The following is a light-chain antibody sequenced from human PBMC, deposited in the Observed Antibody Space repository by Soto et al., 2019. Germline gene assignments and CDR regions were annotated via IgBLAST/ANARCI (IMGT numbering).Light chain of an antibody. J-gene: IGLJ3*02. Sequence: QSVLTQPPSVSGAPGQRVTISCTGSSSNTGAGFDVHWYQQFPGTAPKLLIYGNSNRPSGVPDRFSGSKSGTSASLAITGLQDEDEADYYCQSYDSSLSGSVFGGGTKLTVL. V-gene: IGLV1-40*01. CDR2: GNS. CDR3: QSYDSSLSGSV. CDR1: SSNTGAGFD.